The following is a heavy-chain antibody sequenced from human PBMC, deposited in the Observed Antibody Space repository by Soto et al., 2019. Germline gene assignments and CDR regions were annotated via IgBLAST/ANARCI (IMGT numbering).Heavy chain of an antibody. CDR2: IASKPDGGST. CDR1: GFTLSDAW. CDR3: IKMGRGYFNL. V-gene: IGHV3-15*04. D-gene: IGHD3-10*01. J-gene: IGHJ4*02. Sequence: EVQLVESGGGLVKPGGSLRLSCVASGFTLSDAWMTWVRQAPGKGLEWVGRIASKPDGGSTDFAASVRARFTISRDDSGDTLFLQMNSLKTHDTAVYYCIKMGRGYFNLWAQGTLVTVSS.